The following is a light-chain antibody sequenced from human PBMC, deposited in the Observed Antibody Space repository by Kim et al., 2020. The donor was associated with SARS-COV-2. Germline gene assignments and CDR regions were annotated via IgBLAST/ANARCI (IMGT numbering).Light chain of an antibody. V-gene: IGKV1-39*01. Sequence: DIQMTQSPSQLSASIGDTVTMTCRASQTIGKSVNWYQQKPGRAPNIVIFDASSLETGVPSRFSGSVSGVDFTLTISSLQPDDLGTYYYQQSFTTPLTFGQGTRLEIK. J-gene: IGKJ5*01. CDR2: DAS. CDR3: QQSFTTPLT. CDR1: QTIGKS.